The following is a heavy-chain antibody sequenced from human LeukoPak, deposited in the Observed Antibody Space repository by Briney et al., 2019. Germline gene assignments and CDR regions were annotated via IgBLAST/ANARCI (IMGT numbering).Heavy chain of an antibody. V-gene: IGHV3-7*01. CDR1: GFTYSRSW. CDR3: ARVEIRADFDY. Sequence: GGSLRLSCAASGFTYSRSWIAWIRQAPGKGQEGVANIEPDASHKYYVDIVKGRFTVSKDNTKNSLYLQMNSLRAEDTAVYFCARVEIRADFDYWGQGVLVTVSS. J-gene: IGHJ4*02. CDR2: IEPDASHK.